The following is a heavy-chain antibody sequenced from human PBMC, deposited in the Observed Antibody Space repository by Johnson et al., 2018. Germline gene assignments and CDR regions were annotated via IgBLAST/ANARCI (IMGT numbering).Heavy chain of an antibody. CDR3: ARGLAVTPFAGDDDAFDL. J-gene: IGHJ3*01. Sequence: EVQLVQSGGGLVQPGGSLRLSCAASGFTFSSHAMTWVRQAPGKGLDWVAMISGSGGSTYHAASVKGRFTISRDNSKNTLFLQMNSLRVDDTAIYYCARGLAVTPFAGDDDAFDLWGQGTLVAVSS. CDR2: ISGSGGST. V-gene: IGHV3-23*04. CDR1: GFTFSSHA. D-gene: IGHD4-17*01.